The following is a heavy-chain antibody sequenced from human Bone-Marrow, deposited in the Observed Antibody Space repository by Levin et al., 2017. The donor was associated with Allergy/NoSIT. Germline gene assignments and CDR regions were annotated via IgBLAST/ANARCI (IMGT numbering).Heavy chain of an antibody. Sequence: GGSLRLSCTASGFTFSSYAMSWVRQAPGQGLEWVSAISDSGGNTYYADSVKGRFTISRDNSKNTLYLQMNSLRAENTAVYYCAKELKVAVVGTVGFDYWGQGTLVTVSS. CDR1: GFTFSSYA. J-gene: IGHJ4*02. CDR3: AKELKVAVVGTVGFDY. V-gene: IGHV3-23*01. D-gene: IGHD6-13*01. CDR2: ISDSGGNT.